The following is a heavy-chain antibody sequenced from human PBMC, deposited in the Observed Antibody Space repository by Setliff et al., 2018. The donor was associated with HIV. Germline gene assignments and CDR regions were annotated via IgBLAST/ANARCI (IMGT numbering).Heavy chain of an antibody. CDR2: IYSSGST. V-gene: IGHV4-4*09. D-gene: IGHD3-10*01. CDR3: ARHSGVASPNWFDP. J-gene: IGHJ5*02. Sequence: SETLSLTCTVSGGSISGHYWGWIRQPPGRGLEWIGYIYSSGSTNFNPPLQSRVTISVDTSKNQFSLKLSSVTAADTAVYYWARHSGVASPNWFDPWGQGTLVTVSS. CDR1: GGSISGHY.